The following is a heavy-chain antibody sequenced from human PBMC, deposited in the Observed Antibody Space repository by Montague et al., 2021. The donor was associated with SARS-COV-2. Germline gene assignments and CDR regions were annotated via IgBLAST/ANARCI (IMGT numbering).Heavy chain of an antibody. CDR1: GDSITYFY. CDR3: ARGATRSFDH. Sequence: ETLSLTCSVSGDSITYFYWSWLRQTPGKGLEWIGYIFYSGSTKYNPSLQSRVTFSVDTARNQFSLNLDSVTVADTGVSYYARGATRSFDHWGQGVLVTVSS. D-gene: IGHD1-1*01. CDR2: IFYSGST. J-gene: IGHJ4*02. V-gene: IGHV4-59*01.